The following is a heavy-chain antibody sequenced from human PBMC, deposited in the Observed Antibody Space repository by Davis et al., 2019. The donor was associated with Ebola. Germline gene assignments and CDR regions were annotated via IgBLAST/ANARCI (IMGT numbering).Heavy chain of an antibody. CDR3: TRGVIGYGDSRGTGFDP. J-gene: IGHJ5*02. V-gene: IGHV3-49*03. CDR1: GFTFGTYA. D-gene: IGHD1-1*01. CDR2: IRGRSYGGTT. Sequence: GESLKISCTASGFTFGTYAMSWFRQAPGKGLEWVSFIRGRSYGGTTEYAASVKGRFTISRDDSKSIAYLQMNSLKTEDTAVYYCTRGVIGYGDSRGTGFDPWGQGTLVTVSS.